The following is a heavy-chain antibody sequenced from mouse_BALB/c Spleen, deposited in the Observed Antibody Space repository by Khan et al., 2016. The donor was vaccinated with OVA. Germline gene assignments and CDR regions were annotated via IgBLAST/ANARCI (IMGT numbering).Heavy chain of an antibody. CDR2: ISDLAYTI. J-gene: IGHJ3*01. V-gene: IGHV5-15*02. D-gene: IGHD1-2*01. Sequence: EVELVESGGGLVQPGGSRKLSCAASGFTFSDYGMAWVRQAPGKGPEWVAFISDLAYTIYYADNVTGRFTISRENAKSTLYLEMSSLRSEDTAIYYCARGGGTAPFAYWGLGTLVTVSA. CDR3: ARGGGTAPFAY. CDR1: GFTFSDYG.